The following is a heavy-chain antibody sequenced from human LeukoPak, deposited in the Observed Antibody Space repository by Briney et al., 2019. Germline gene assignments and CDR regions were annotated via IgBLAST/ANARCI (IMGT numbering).Heavy chain of an antibody. J-gene: IGHJ4*02. Sequence: AGGSLRLSCAASGFTFSSYVMTWVRQAPGKGLEWVSTVSGTGSSTYYADSVKGRFTISRDNSKNTLYLQMSSLKADDTAVYYCAKSICRGGGCYASNFDFWGQGTLVTVSS. CDR3: AKSICRGGGCYASNFDF. CDR2: VSGTGSST. D-gene: IGHD2-15*01. CDR1: GFTFSSYV. V-gene: IGHV3-23*01.